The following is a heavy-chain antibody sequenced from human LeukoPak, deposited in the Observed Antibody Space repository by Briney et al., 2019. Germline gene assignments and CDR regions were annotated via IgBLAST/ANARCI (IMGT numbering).Heavy chain of an antibody. CDR1: GGSISSGGYY. CDR2: IYYSGST. Sequence: PSETLSLTCTVSGGSISSGGYYWSWIRQHPGKGLEWIGYIYYSGSTYYNPSLKSRVTISVDTSKNQFSLKLSSVTAADTAVYYCAREGNLGNWFDPWGQGTLVTVSS. CDR3: AREGNLGNWFDP. V-gene: IGHV4-31*03. J-gene: IGHJ5*02.